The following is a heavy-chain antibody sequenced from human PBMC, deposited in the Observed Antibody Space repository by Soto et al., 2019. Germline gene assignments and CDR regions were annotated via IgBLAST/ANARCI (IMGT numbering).Heavy chain of an antibody. D-gene: IGHD2-21*02. CDR2: IKQDGSEK. Sequence: GGSLRLSCAASGFTFSSYWMSWVRQAPGKGLEWVANIKQDGSEKYYVDSVKGRFTISRDNAKNSLYLQMNSLRAEDTAVYYCARPQPIVVVTHRYYYYGMDVWGQGTTVTVSS. CDR3: ARPQPIVVVTHRYYYYGMDV. CDR1: GFTFSSYW. V-gene: IGHV3-7*05. J-gene: IGHJ6*02.